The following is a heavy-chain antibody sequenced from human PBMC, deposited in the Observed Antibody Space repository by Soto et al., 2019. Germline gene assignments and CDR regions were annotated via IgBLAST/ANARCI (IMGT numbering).Heavy chain of an antibody. CDR3: AREGHASRSAFDI. V-gene: IGHV1-69*13. CDR1: GGTFSRYA. Sequence: SGKVSCKGSGGTFSRYAISLARPASGQGLEWIAGIIPIFGTADYAQKFQGRVTITADESTSTAYMELSSLRSEDTAVYYCAREGHASRSAFDIWGQGTMVTVSS. CDR2: IIPIFGTA. D-gene: IGHD2-2*01. J-gene: IGHJ3*02.